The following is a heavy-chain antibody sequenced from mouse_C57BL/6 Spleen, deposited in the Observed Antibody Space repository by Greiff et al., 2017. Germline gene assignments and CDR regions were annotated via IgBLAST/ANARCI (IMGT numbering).Heavy chain of an antibody. V-gene: IGHV1-4*01. CDR1: GYTFTSYT. CDR3: ARSGVYGSSYDWYFDV. J-gene: IGHJ1*03. Sequence: VQLQQSGAELARPGASVKMSCQASGYTFTSYTMHWVKQRPGQGLEWIGYINPSSGYTKYNQKFKEKATLTADKPSSTAYMQLSSLTSEDSAVYYCARSGVYGSSYDWYFDVWGTGTTVTVSS. D-gene: IGHD1-1*01. CDR2: INPSSGYT.